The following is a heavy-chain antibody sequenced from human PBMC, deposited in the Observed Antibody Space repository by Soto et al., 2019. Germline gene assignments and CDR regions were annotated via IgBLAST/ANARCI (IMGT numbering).Heavy chain of an antibody. CDR1: GYTFTSYG. CDR2: ISAYNGNT. J-gene: IGHJ5*02. V-gene: IGHV1-18*01. Sequence: ASVKVSCKASGYTFTSYGISWVRQAPGQGLEWMGWISAYNGNTNYAQKLQGRVTMTTDTSTSTAYMELRSLRSDDTAVYYCARDDGYCSGGSCYSEGDNWFDPWGQGTLVTVSS. D-gene: IGHD2-15*01. CDR3: ARDDGYCSGGSCYSEGDNWFDP.